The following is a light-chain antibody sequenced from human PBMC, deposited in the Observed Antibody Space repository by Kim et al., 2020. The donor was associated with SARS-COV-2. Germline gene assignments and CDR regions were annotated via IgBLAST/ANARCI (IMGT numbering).Light chain of an antibody. CDR3: QQSYSTLLT. CDR2: AAS. V-gene: IGKV1-39*01. J-gene: IGKJ4*01. Sequence: ASVGDRVTITCRASQSISSYLNWYQQKPGKAPKLPIYAASTLQSGVPSRFSGSGSGTDFTLTISSLQPEDFATYYCQQSYSTLLTFGGGTKVDIK. CDR1: QSISSY.